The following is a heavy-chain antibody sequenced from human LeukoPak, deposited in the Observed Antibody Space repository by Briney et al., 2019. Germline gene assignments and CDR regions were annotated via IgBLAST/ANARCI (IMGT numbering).Heavy chain of an antibody. CDR3: ARVSGGLLWFGGSPIDY. V-gene: IGHV1-2*06. D-gene: IGHD3-10*01. CDR2: INPTSGGK. J-gene: IGHJ4*02. CDR1: GYTFTGYY. Sequence: ASVKVSCKASGYTFTGYYMHWVRQAPGHGLECMGRINPTSGGKNYTQKLQCRVTMTRDTAISTAYMELSRLRSDHTAVYCCARVSGGLLWFGGSPIDYWGQGTLVTVSS.